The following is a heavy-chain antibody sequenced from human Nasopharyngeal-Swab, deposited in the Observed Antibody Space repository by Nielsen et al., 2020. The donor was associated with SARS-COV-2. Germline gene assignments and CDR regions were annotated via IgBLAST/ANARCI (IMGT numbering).Heavy chain of an antibody. CDR1: GGSISSYY. CDR3: ARTIIAAEGYFDY. CDR2: IYYSGST. J-gene: IGHJ4*02. Sequence: SETLSPTCTVSGGSISSYYWSWIRQLPGKGLEWIGYIYYSGSTNYNPSLKSRVTISVDTSKNQFSLKLSSVTAADTAVYYCARTIIAAEGYFDYWGQGTLVTVSS. D-gene: IGHD6-6*01. V-gene: IGHV4-59*01.